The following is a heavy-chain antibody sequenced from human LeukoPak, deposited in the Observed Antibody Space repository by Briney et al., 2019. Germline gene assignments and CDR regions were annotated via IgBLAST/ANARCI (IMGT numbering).Heavy chain of an antibody. V-gene: IGHV4-4*09. CDR2: IYTSGST. Sequence: SETLSLTCTVSSGSISSYYWSWIRQPPGKGLEWIGYIYTSGSTNYNPSLKSRVTISVDTSKNQFSLKLSSVTAADTAVYYCARQAGWDYGDYGLLAPWGQGTLVAVSS. J-gene: IGHJ5*02. CDR3: ARQAGWDYGDYGLLAP. CDR1: SGSISSYY. D-gene: IGHD4-17*01.